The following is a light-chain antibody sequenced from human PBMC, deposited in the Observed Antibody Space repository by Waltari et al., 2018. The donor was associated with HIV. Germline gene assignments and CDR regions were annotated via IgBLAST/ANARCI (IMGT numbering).Light chain of an antibody. Sequence: QSALTQPASVSGSPGQSITISCTGTSSNVGSDDLVSWYQQHPGEAPKLIIYEVTKRPSGVSNRFAGSKSGNTASLTISGLQAEDEAAYYCCSCPRSGIRYVFGTGTKVTVL. V-gene: IGLV2-23*02. J-gene: IGLJ1*01. CDR3: CSCPRSGIRYV. CDR1: SSNVGSDDL. CDR2: EVT.